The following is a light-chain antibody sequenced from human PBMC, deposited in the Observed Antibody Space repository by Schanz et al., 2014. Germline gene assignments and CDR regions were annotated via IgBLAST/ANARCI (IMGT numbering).Light chain of an antibody. J-gene: IGLJ3*02. CDR2: EVS. V-gene: IGLV2-23*02. CDR1: SSDVGSYNL. Sequence: QSALTQPASVSGSPGQSITISCTGTSSDVGSYNLVSWYQQYPGKAPKLIIYEVSERPSGVSNRFSGSKSGNTASLTISGLQAEDEADYHCCAYAARTTWLFGGGTKLTVL. CDR3: CAYAARTTWL.